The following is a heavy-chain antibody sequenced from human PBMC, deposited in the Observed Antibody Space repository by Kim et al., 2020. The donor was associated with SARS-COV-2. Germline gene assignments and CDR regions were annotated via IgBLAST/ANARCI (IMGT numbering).Heavy chain of an antibody. D-gene: IGHD2-8*01. CDR1: GFTFSAYT. CDR2: ISGNGRYI. CDR3: ATLNDAISRAFGI. V-gene: IGHV3-23*01. J-gene: IGHJ3*02. Sequence: GGSLRLSCAASGFTFSAYTMNWVRQAPGKGLEWVSTISGNGRYIFYADSVEGRFTISRDNSQGTLSLQMDSLTAVDKAVYYCATLNDAISRAFGIWGQG.